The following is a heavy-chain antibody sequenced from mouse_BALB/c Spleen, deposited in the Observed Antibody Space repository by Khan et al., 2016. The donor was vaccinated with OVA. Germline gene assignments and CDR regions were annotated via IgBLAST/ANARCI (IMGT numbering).Heavy chain of an antibody. CDR1: GYAFTNYQ. V-gene: IGHV1S81*02. D-gene: IGHD1-1*02. Sequence: QVQLKQSGAELVKPGASVKLSCKASGYAFTNYQMYWVKQRPGQGLEWIGEINPSNGGTNFNEKFKSKATLTVDKSSSTAYMQLSNLTSEDSAVYYCTRGGYGGFAYWGQGTLVTVSA. CDR3: TRGGYGGFAY. J-gene: IGHJ3*01. CDR2: INPSNGGT.